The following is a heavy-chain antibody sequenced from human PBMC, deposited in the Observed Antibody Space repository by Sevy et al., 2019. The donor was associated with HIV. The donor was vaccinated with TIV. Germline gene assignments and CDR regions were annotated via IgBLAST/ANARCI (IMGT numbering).Heavy chain of an antibody. CDR1: GFTFSSYT. CDR3: ARDLALSGSYSWLAY. V-gene: IGHV3-30*14. D-gene: IGHD1-26*01. J-gene: IGHJ4*02. Sequence: GGSLRLSCAASGFTFSSYTMHWVRRAPVKGLEWVAFLSYDGSRKDYADSVKGRFTISRDNSKNTLYLQMNNLRAEDTAVFYCARDLALSGSYSWLAYWGQGTLVTVS. CDR2: LSYDGSRK.